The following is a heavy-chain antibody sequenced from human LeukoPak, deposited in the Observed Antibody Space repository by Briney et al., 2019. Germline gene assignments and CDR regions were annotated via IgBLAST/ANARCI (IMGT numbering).Heavy chain of an antibody. V-gene: IGHV4-59*10. J-gene: IGHJ4*02. Sequence: PSETLSLTCAVYGGSFSGYYWSWIRQPPGKGLEWIGRIYTSGSTNYNPSLKTRVTISVDTSENQFSLKLSSVTAADTAVYYCARAWSGYTPFDYWGQGTLVTVSS. D-gene: IGHD3-3*01. CDR2: IYTSGST. CDR3: ARAWSGYTPFDY. CDR1: GGSFSGYY.